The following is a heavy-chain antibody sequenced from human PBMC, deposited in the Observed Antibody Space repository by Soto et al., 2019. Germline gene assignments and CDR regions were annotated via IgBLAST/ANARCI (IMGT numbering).Heavy chain of an antibody. J-gene: IGHJ5*02. CDR3: ARSQPDYYDSSGYYHGWFDP. V-gene: IGHV3-21*04. CDR2: ISSSGSTI. Sequence: EVQLVESGGGLVKPGGSLRLSCAASGFTFSSYSMNWVRQAPGKGLEWVSSISSSGSTIYYADSVKGRFTISRDNAKNSLYLQMNSLRAEDTAVYYCARSQPDYYDSSGYYHGWFDPWGQGTLVTVSS. CDR1: GFTFSSYS. D-gene: IGHD3-22*01.